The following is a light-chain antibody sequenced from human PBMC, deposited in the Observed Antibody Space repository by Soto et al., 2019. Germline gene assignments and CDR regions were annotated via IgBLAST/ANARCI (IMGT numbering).Light chain of an antibody. J-gene: IGLJ2*01. V-gene: IGLV3-21*04. CDR3: HLSDISSAPVV. CDR2: YDS. CDR1: NIGSKS. Sequence: SYELTQPPSVSVAPGKTARITCGGNNIGSKSVHRYQQKPGLAPVLVIYYDSDRPSGIPERFSGSNSGNTAPLTLSRVAAAYYPHYYCHLSDISSAPVVFGAGTQLTVL.